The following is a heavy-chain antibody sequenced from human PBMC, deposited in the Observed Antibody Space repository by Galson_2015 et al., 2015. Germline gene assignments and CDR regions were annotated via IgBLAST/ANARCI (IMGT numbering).Heavy chain of an antibody. Sequence: SLRLSCAASGFMFTTYAIHWVRQAPGKGLEWVAVIWHDGSLKYYAASVKGRFTISRDDSQNTVFLQMNSLRAEDTAVYYCARGVVPGGEAHNYYCMDGWGNGTRATVSS. CDR1: GFMFTTYA. CDR3: ARGVVPGGEAHNYYCMDG. J-gene: IGHJ6*03. D-gene: IGHD2-2*01. CDR2: IWHDGSLK. V-gene: IGHV3-33*01.